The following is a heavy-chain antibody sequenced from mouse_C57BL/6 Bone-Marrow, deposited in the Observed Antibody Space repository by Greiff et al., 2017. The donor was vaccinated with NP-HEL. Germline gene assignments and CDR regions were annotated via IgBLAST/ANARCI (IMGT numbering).Heavy chain of an antibody. V-gene: IGHV5-9-1*02. CDR2: ISSGGDYI. D-gene: IGHD2-13*01. CDR1: GFTFSSYA. J-gene: IGHJ3*01. CDR3: TRDYDDSTWFAY. Sequence: DVQLVESGEGLVKPGGSLKLSCAASGFTFSSYAMSWVRQTPEKRLEWVAYISSGGDYIYYADTVKGRFTISRDNARNTLYLQMSSLKSEDTAMYYCTRDYDDSTWFAYWGQGTLVTVSA.